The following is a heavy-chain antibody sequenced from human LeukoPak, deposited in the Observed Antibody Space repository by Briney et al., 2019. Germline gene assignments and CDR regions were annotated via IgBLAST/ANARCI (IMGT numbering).Heavy chain of an antibody. CDR2: TYYRSKRYS. J-gene: IGHJ4*02. V-gene: IGHV6-1*01. D-gene: IGHD5-18*01. CDR3: TREYTYGRIDY. CDR1: GDSVSSNSAA. Sequence: SQSLSLTCAISGDSVSSNSAAWNWFRQSPSRGLEWLGRTYYRSKRYSDYVLSVKSRITILPDTSKNQFSLQLTSVTPEDTAVYYCTREYTYGRIDYWGQGTLVTVSS.